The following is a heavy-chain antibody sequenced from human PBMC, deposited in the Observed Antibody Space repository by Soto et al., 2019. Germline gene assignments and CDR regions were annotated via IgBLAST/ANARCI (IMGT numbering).Heavy chain of an antibody. J-gene: IGHJ4*02. CDR3: VAGQYYFDY. CDR1: GFPFITYG. V-gene: IGHV3-30*03. CDR2: ISYDGSNK. Sequence: QVQLVESGGGVVQPGRSLRLSCAASGFPFITYGMHWVREGPGKGLEWVAVISYDGSNKFYADSMKGRFTISRDNSKNTLYLQMNSLRPEDTALYYCVAGQYYFDYRGQGTLVIVSS.